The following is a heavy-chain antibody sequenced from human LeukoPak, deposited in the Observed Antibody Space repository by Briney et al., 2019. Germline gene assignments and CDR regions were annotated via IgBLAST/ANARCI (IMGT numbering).Heavy chain of an antibody. V-gene: IGHV1-2*02. CDR2: INPNSGGT. D-gene: IGHD3-10*01. Sequence: GASVKVSCKASGYTFTGYYMHWVRQAPGQGLEWMGWINPNSGGTNYAQKFQGRVTMTRDTSISTAYMELSRLRSDDTAVYYCARGGARYYYGSGLGYMDVWGKGTTVTISS. CDR3: ARGGARYYYGSGLGYMDV. CDR1: GYTFTGYY. J-gene: IGHJ6*03.